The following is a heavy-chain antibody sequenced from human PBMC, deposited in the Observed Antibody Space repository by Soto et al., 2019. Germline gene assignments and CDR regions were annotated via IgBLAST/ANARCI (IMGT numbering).Heavy chain of an antibody. CDR1: GFTFSNYA. J-gene: IGHJ4*02. CDR3: AKTAEAVAGIVYCY. V-gene: IGHV3-23*01. Sequence: EVQLLESGGGLVQPGGSLRLSCAASGFTFSNYAMGWVRRAPGKGLEWVSGIGGSGGRTYYTDSVEGRFTISRDNSEDTLYLQMNSLRAEDTAVYYCAKTAEAVAGIVYCYWGQGTLVTVSS. CDR2: IGGSGGRT. D-gene: IGHD6-19*01.